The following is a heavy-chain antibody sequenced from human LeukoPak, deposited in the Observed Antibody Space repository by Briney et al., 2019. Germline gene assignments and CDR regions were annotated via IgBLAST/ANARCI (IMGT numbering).Heavy chain of an antibody. CDR1: GFTLSSYS. V-gene: IGHV3-21*01. CDR2: ISSSGSYI. CDR3: ARDRAVGTTNAFDI. Sequence: GGSLRLSCAASGFTLSSYSMNWVRQAPGKGLEWVSSISSSGSYIYYADSVKGRFTISRDNAKNSLYLQMNSLRAEDTAVYYCARDRAVGTTNAFDIWGQGTMVTVSS. J-gene: IGHJ3*02. D-gene: IGHD1-26*01.